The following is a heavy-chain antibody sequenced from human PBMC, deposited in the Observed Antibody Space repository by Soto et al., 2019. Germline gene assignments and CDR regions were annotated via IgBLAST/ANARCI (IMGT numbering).Heavy chain of an antibody. CDR1: SGSISSSNFY. D-gene: IGHD6-13*01. Sequence: SETLSLTCTVSSGSISSSNFYWGWIRQPPGKGLEWIGTIYYSGNTYFNPSLKSRVTISVDTSKNQFSLTLSSVTAADTAVYYCARHVQVDSWPTLSDYWGQGTVVTVSS. CDR3: ARHVQVDSWPTLSDY. CDR2: IYYSGNT. J-gene: IGHJ4*02. V-gene: IGHV4-39*01.